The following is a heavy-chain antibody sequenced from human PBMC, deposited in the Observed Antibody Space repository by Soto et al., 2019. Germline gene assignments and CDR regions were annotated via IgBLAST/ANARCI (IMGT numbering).Heavy chain of an antibody. V-gene: IGHV4-39*07. CDR2: IYYSGST. J-gene: IGHJ4*02. Sequence: SETLSLTCTVSGGSISSSSYYWGWIRQPPGKGLEWIGSIYYSGSTYYNPSLKSRVTISVDTSKNQFSLKLSSVTAADTAVYYCASMEYCTNGVCSPINYWGQGTLVTVSS. CDR1: GGSISSSSYY. D-gene: IGHD2-8*01. CDR3: ASMEYCTNGVCSPINY.